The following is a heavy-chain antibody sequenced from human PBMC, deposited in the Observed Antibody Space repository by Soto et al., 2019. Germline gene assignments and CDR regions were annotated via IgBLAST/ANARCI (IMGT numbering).Heavy chain of an antibody. V-gene: IGHV2-5*01. J-gene: IGHJ3*02. Sequence: ITLKGSGATLVKPTQTLTLTCSLSLISLSTSGVGVGWSRQPPGKALERRALIYWNDDKHYSPSLKSRLPTTKYTSKQQPVLKMTNMDPVDTSTYFFGRGLASLHVFAFDIWGQGTMVTVSS. CDR2: IYWNDDK. CDR3: GRGLASLHVFAFDI. CDR1: LISLSTSGVG. D-gene: IGHD6-6*01.